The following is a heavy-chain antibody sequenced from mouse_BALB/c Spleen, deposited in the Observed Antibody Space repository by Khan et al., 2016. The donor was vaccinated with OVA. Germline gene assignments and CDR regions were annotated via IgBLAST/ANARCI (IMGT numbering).Heavy chain of an antibody. D-gene: IGHD1-1*01. CDR3: ARVYGGDFDY. J-gene: IGHJ2*01. CDR2: ISYSGNT. V-gene: IGHV3-2*02. Sequence: VQLQESGPGLVKPSQSLSLICTVTGYSITSDYAWNWIRQFPGNNLEWMGFISYSGNTNYNPSLKSRISITRDTSKNQFFLHLNSVTTEDTATYYCARVYGGDFDYWGQGTTLTVSS. CDR1: GYSITSDYA.